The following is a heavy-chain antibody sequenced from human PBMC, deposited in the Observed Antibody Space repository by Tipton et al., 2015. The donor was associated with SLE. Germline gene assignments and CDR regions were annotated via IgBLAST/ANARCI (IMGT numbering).Heavy chain of an antibody. V-gene: IGHV4-39*01. D-gene: IGHD6-13*01. J-gene: IGHJ5*02. CDR3: ARRMAAAGRGWFDP. CDR1: GGSISSSSYY. Sequence: TLSLTCTVSGGSISSSSYYWGWIRRPPGKGLEWIGSIYYSGSTYYNPSLKSRVTISVDTSKNQFSLKLSSVTAADTAVYYCARRMAAAGRGWFDPWGQGTLVTVSS. CDR2: IYYSGST.